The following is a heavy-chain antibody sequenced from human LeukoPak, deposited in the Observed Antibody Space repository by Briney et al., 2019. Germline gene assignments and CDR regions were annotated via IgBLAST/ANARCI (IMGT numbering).Heavy chain of an antibody. Sequence: PGRSLRLSCAASGFTFDDYAMHWVRQAPGKGLEWVSGISWNSGSIGYADSVKGRFTISRDSAKNSLYLQMNSLRAEDTALYYCAGYYDSSGYYYWYFDLWGRGTLVTVSS. J-gene: IGHJ2*01. CDR2: ISWNSGSI. CDR1: GFTFDDYA. CDR3: AGYYDSSGYYYWYFDL. D-gene: IGHD3-22*01. V-gene: IGHV3-9*01.